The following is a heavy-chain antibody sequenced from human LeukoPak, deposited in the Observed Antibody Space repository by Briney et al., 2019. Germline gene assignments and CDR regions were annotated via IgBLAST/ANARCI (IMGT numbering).Heavy chain of an antibody. CDR2: IYYTGTT. Sequence: SETLSLTCTVSGGSMSDYYWSWIRQPPGKGLEWIGYIYYTGTTNYNPSLKGRVIISIDASKNQFSLKLSSVTAADTALYYCARDYTMTHASDIWGQGTLVTVSS. V-gene: IGHV4-59*01. D-gene: IGHD3-22*01. J-gene: IGHJ3*02. CDR3: ARDYTMTHASDI. CDR1: GGSMSDYY.